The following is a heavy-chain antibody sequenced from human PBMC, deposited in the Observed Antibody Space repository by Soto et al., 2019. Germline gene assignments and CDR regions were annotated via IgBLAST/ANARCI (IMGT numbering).Heavy chain of an antibody. CDR1: GFSLSTSGMC. D-gene: IGHD6-19*01. V-gene: IGHV2-70*01. J-gene: IGHJ6*02. Sequence: SGPTLVNPTQTLTLTCTFSGFSLSTSGMCVSWIRQPPGKALEWLALIDWDDDKYYSTSLKTRLTISKDTSKNQVVLTMTNMDPVDTATYYCARIISEIAVAGKHYYYGMDVWGQGTTVTV. CDR3: ARIISEIAVAGKHYYYGMDV. CDR2: IDWDDDK.